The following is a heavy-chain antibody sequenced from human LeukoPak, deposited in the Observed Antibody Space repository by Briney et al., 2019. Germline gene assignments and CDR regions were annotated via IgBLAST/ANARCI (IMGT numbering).Heavy chain of an antibody. CDR2: IWYGGSNK. J-gene: IGHJ4*02. CDR3: ARGEKSIAAASGY. V-gene: IGHV3-33*08. CDR1: GFTFSSYG. Sequence: GRSLRLSCAASGFTFSSYGMHWVRQAPGKGLEWVAVIWYGGSNKYYADSVKGRFTISRDNSKNTLYLQMNSLRAEDTAVYYCARGEKSIAAASGYWGQGTLVTVSS. D-gene: IGHD6-13*01.